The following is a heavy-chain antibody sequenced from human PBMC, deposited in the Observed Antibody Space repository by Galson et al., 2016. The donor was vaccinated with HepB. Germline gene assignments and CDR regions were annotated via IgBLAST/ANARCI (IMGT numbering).Heavy chain of an antibody. CDR1: GFTVINYY. Sequence: SLRLSCAASGFTVINYYMSWVRQAPGKGLEWVSVIYSGGRTYYADSVKGRFTISRDNSKNTLYLQMNSLRAEDTAVYYCARIPSVRYYYYGMDVWGQGTTVTVSS. V-gene: IGHV3-53*01. D-gene: IGHD2-2*01. J-gene: IGHJ6*02. CDR3: ARIPSVRYYYYGMDV. CDR2: IYSGGRT.